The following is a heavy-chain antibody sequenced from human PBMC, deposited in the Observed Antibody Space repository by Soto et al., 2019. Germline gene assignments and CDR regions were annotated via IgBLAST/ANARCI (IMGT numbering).Heavy chain of an antibody. Sequence: PGGSLRLSCAASGFTFDDYAMHWVRQAPGKGLEWVSSISWNSGTIRYADSVKGRFTISRDNAKNSLYLQMNSLRAEGTALFYCVKDLRYGDTSRWEWCVFEVWGQGTMVPVSS. CDR3: VKDLRYGDTSRWEWCVFEV. D-gene: IGHD2-8*01. CDR2: ISWNSGTI. V-gene: IGHV3-9*01. CDR1: GFTFDDYA. J-gene: IGHJ3*01.